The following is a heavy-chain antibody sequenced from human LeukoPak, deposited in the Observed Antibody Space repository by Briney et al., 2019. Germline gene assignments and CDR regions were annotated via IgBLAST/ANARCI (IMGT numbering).Heavy chain of an antibody. Sequence: PGGSLRLSCVASGFTFSAYWMTWVRQAPGKGLEWVANIKQDGSEKYYVDSVKGRFTISRDNAKNSLYLQMNSLRAEDTAVYYCARMDYYYMDVWGKGTTVTVSS. D-gene: IGHD5-24*01. CDR2: IKQDGSEK. CDR1: GFTFSAYW. V-gene: IGHV3-7*01. J-gene: IGHJ6*03. CDR3: ARMDYYYMDV.